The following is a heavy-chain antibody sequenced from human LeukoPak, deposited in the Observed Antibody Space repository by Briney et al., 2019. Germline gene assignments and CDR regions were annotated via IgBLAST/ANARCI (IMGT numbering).Heavy chain of an antibody. CDR3: ARDVTSWAQGDDAFDL. D-gene: IGHD3-16*01. J-gene: IGHJ3*01. V-gene: IGHV1-8*01. Sequence: ASVKVSCKASGYTFTSYDINWVRQATGQGLEWMGWMNPNSGNTGYAQKFQGRVTMTRNTSISTAYMELSSLRSEDTAAYYCARDVTSWAQGDDAFDLWGQGTVVTVSS. CDR1: GYTFTSYD. CDR2: MNPNSGNT.